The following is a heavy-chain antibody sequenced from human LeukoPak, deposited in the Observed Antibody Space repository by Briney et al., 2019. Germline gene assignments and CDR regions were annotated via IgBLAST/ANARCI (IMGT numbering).Heavy chain of an antibody. CDR2: IYFSGST. J-gene: IGHJ4*02. CDR3: ARGHLTPTLFDY. V-gene: IGHV4-59*02. CDR1: GASVSSYC. Sequence: SETLSLTCTVSGASVSSYCWSWIRQPPGKELEWIGYIYFSGSTNYTPSLKSRVTISVDTSKNQFSLKLSSVTAADTAVYYCARGHLTPTLFDYWGQGTLVTVSS.